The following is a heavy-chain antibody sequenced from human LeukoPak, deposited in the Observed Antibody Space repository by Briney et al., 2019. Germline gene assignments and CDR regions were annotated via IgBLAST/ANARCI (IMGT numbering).Heavy chain of an antibody. Sequence: GGSLRLSCAASGFTFSSYWMSWVRQAPGKGLEWVANIKQDGSEKYYVDSVKGRFTISRDNAKNSLYLQMNSLRAEDTAVYYCAREGDGYSYGYTNWFDPWGQGTLVTVSS. CDR3: AREGDGYSYGYTNWFDP. V-gene: IGHV3-7*01. CDR2: IKQDGSEK. D-gene: IGHD5-18*01. CDR1: GFTFSSYW. J-gene: IGHJ5*02.